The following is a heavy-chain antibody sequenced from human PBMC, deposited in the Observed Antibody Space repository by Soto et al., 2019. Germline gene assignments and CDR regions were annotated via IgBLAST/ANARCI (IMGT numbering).Heavy chain of an antibody. CDR1: GFNVNSDY. V-gene: IGHV3-53*01. CDR3: TRDGRGLGRLSLFEY. Sequence: TGGSLRLSCAASGFNVNSDYMNWVRQTPGKGLEWVASIYSGETTYYADSVRGRFTISSDKSKNTLYFQLSSLRIEDTAVYHCTRDGRGLGRLSLFEYWGQGVLVTVS. D-gene: IGHD2-21*02. J-gene: IGHJ4*02. CDR2: IYSGETT.